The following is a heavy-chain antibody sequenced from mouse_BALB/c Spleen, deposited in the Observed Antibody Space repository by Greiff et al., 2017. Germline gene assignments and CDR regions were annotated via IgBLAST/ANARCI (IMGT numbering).Heavy chain of an antibody. Sequence: EVMLVESGGGLVKPGGSLKLSCAASGFTFSDYYMYWVRQTPEKRLEWVATISDGGSYTYYPDSVKGRFTISRDNAKNNLYLQMSSLKSEDAAMYCGARGHSSGYVDYWGQGTTLTVSS. CDR1: GFTFSDYY. CDR3: ARGHSSGYVDY. D-gene: IGHD3-1*01. CDR2: ISDGGSYT. V-gene: IGHV5-4*02. J-gene: IGHJ2*01.